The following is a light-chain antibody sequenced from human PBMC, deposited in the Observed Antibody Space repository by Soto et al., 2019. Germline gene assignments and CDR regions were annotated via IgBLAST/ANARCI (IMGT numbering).Light chain of an antibody. CDR3: CSYAGSSTMT. Sequence: QLVLTQPASVSGSPGQSIAISCTGTRSDVGAYNYVSWYQQHPGKAPKLMISEVTNRPSGVSDRFSGSKSGNTASLTIAGLQPEDAADYYCCSYAGSSTMTFGGGTQLTVL. J-gene: IGLJ7*01. CDR2: EVT. V-gene: IGLV2-14*01. CDR1: RSDVGAYNY.